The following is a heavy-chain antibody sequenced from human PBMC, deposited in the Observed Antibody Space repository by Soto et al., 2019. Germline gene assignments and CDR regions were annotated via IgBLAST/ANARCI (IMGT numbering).Heavy chain of an antibody. CDR3: ARVEVATTLGYYYYYGMDV. J-gene: IGHJ6*02. D-gene: IGHD5-12*01. CDR1: GGTFSSYA. CDR2: IIPIFGTA. Sequence: EASVKVSCKASGGTFSSYAISWVRQAPGQGLEWMGGIIPIFGTANYAQKFQGRVTITADESTSTAYMELSSLRSEDTAVYYCARVEVATTLGYYYYYGMDVWGQGTTVTVSS. V-gene: IGHV1-69*13.